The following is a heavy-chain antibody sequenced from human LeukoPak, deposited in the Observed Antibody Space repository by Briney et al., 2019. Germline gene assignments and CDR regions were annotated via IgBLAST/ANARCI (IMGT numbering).Heavy chain of an antibody. CDR2: IYPGDSDA. CDR3: ARRRDLYSGSYYPFDY. J-gene: IGHJ4*02. D-gene: IGHD1-26*01. Sequence: GESLKISCQGSGYSFNDYWIGWVRQLPGKGLKWMGVIYPGDSDARYSPSFQGQVTISADKSISTAYLQWSSLKASDTAMYYCARRRDLYSGSYYPFDYWGQGTLVTVSS. V-gene: IGHV5-51*01. CDR1: GYSFNDYW.